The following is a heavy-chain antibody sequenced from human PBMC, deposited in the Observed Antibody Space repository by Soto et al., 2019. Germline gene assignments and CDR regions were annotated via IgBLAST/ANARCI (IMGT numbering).Heavy chain of an antibody. D-gene: IGHD3-16*01. CDR3: ARDRVWGRPDYYYGIDV. J-gene: IGHJ6*02. Sequence: ASVKVSCKAAGGTFSSYAISWVRQAPGQGLEWMGWISAYNGNTNYAQKLQGRVPMTTDTSTSTAYMELRSLRSDDTAVYYCARDRVWGRPDYYYGIDVWGQETTVTDSS. CDR2: ISAYNGNT. CDR1: GGTFSSYA. V-gene: IGHV1-18*01.